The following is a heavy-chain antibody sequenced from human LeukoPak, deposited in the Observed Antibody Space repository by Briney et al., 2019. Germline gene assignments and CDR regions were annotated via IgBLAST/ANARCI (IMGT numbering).Heavy chain of an antibody. CDR1: GGSISSGSYY. J-gene: IGHJ4*02. CDR3: ARTATYYYGSGSYWYYFDY. Sequence: SETLSLTCTVSGGSISSGSYYWSWIRQPAGKGLEWTGRIYTSGSTNYNPSLKSRVTISVDTSKNQFSLKLSSVTAADTAVYYCARTATYYYGSGSYWYYFDYWGQGTLVTVSS. V-gene: IGHV4-61*02. D-gene: IGHD3-10*01. CDR2: IYTSGST.